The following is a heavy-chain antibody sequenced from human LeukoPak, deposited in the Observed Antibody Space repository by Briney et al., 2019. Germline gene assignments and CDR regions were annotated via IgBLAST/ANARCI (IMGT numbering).Heavy chain of an antibody. CDR2: ISGSGGST. Sequence: GGSLRLSCAASGFTFSSYAMSWVRQAPGKGLEWVSAISGSGGSTYYADSVKGRFTISRDNSKNTLYLQMNSLRAEDTAVYYCAKGLQWELIQGTFDYWGQGTLVTVSS. CDR3: AKGLQWELIQGTFDY. CDR1: GFTFSSYA. V-gene: IGHV3-23*01. D-gene: IGHD1-26*01. J-gene: IGHJ4*02.